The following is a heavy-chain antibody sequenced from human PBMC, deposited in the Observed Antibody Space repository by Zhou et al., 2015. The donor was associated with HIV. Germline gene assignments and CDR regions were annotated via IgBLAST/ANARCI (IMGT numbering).Heavy chain of an antibody. CDR1: GGTFSGSD. CDR2: VNPETGAT. Sequence: LMQSGTEVTKPGSSVKVSCKASGGTFSGSDISWLRQAPGQRLEWMGWVNPETGATLYEQKFQGRVTMTRDLSITTTYMELTWLRSDDTAVYYCAREAGGWYHLDFWGQGTLVPVSS. CDR3: AREAGGWYHLDF. D-gene: IGHD6-19*01. V-gene: IGHV1-2*02. J-gene: IGHJ4*02.